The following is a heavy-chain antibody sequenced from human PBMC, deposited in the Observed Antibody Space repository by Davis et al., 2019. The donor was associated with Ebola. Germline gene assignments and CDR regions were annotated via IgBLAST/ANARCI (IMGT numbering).Heavy chain of an antibody. V-gene: IGHV3-7*01. CDR1: GFTFNTYW. CDR3: ARMDYYYGSGTNRFDP. J-gene: IGHJ5*02. CDR2: IKQDGSGK. D-gene: IGHD3-10*01. Sequence: GESLKISCAASGFTFNTYWMNWVRQAPGKGLEWVANIKQDGSGKYYVDSVKGRFTISRDNAQNSLYLRMNSLRAEDTAVYYCARMDYYYGSGTNRFDPWGQGTLVTVSS.